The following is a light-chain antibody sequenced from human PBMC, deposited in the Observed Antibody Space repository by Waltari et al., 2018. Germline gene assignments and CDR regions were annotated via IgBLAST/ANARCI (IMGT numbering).Light chain of an antibody. CDR3: QHYLRLPVT. CDR1: QSVSRA. J-gene: IGKJ1*01. CDR2: GAS. V-gene: IGKV3-20*01. Sequence: IVLKQSPGTLSLSLGEKATVSCRASQSVSRALAWYQQKPGQAPRLLIYGASTRATGIPDRFSGSGSGTDFSLTISRVEPDDFAVYYCQHYLRLPVTFGQGTTVEI.